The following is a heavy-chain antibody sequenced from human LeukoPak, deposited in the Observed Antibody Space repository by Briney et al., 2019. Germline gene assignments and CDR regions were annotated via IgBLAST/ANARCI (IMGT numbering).Heavy chain of an antibody. V-gene: IGHV3-21*01. CDR3: VTWRWAQSEFEH. CDR2: ISGDSTYI. J-gene: IGHJ4*02. Sequence: GGSLRLSCAASGFTFASYSMNWVRQAPGKGLEWVSSISGDSTYIYNAGSVKGRFTISRDNAQASLYLQMISLRAEDTAIYYCVTWRWAQSEFEHWGQGTRVTVSS. CDR1: GFTFASYS. D-gene: IGHD5-24*01.